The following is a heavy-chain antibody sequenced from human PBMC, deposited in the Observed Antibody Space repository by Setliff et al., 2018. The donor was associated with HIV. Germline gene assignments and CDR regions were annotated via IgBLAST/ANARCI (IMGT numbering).Heavy chain of an antibody. D-gene: IGHD3-3*01. Sequence: SETLSLTCTVSGGSISSYYWSWIRHPPGKVLEWIGYIYYSGSTNYNPSLKSRVTISVDTSKNQFSLKLSSVTAADTAVYYCARGGSYYNFWSGYEHFDYWGQGTLVTVSS. V-gene: IGHV4-59*01. CDR2: IYYSGST. CDR3: ARGGSYYNFWSGYEHFDY. J-gene: IGHJ4*02. CDR1: GGSISSYY.